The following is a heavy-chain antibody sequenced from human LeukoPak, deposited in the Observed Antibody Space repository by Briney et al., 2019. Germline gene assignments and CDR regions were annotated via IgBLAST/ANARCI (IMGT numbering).Heavy chain of an antibody. V-gene: IGHV3-7*01. Sequence: GGSLRLSCAAFSGYWMTWVRQAPGKGLEWVANIKEDGSEKYYVDSVKGRFTISRDNAKNSLFLQMNSLRTEDTAVYYCARSRAYYYYMDVWGKGTTVTVSS. CDR1: SGYW. CDR2: IKEDGSEK. D-gene: IGHD6-13*01. CDR3: ARSRAYYYYMDV. J-gene: IGHJ6*03.